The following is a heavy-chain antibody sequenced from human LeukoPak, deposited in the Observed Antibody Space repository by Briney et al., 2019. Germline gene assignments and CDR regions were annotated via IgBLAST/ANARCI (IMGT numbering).Heavy chain of an antibody. CDR3: AGGGYCSSASCFAPLFDW. CDR1: GASISRYY. J-gene: IGHJ4*02. Sequence: SETLSLTCTVSGASISRYYWSWIRQSPGKGLEWIGYIYNSETTNYNPSLKSRVAMSLYTSRSQFSLRLRSVTAADTALYFCAGGGYCSSASCFAPLFDWWGRGILVTVSS. CDR2: IYNSETT. D-gene: IGHD2-2*01. V-gene: IGHV4-59*01.